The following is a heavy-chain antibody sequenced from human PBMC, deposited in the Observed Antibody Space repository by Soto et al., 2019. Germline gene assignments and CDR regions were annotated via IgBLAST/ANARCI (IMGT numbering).Heavy chain of an antibody. D-gene: IGHD2-21*02. CDR1: GFTFSNAW. J-gene: IGHJ6*02. V-gene: IGHV3-15*01. CDR2: IKSKTDGGTT. Sequence: EVQLVESGGGLVKPGGSLRLSCAASGFTFSNAWMSWVRQAPGKGLEWVGRIKSKTDGGTTDYAAPVKGRFTISRDDSKNTLYLQMTSLTTEDTAVYYCTTGVVTEGYYYYGMDVWGQGTTVTVSS. CDR3: TTGVVTEGYYYYGMDV.